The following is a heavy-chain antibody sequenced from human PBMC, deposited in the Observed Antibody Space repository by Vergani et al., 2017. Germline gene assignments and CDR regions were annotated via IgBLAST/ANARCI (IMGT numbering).Heavy chain of an antibody. Sequence: EVQLVESGGGLVQPGGSLRLSCAASGFTFSSYWMHWVRQAPGKGLVWVSRINSDGSSTSYADSVKGRFTISRDNAKNTLYLQVNSLRAEDTAVYYCARDLLPNYDFWSGYSHAYYYYYGMDVWGKGTTVTVSS. CDR3: ARDLLPNYDFWSGYSHAYYYYYGMDV. CDR2: INSDGSST. CDR1: GFTFSSYW. D-gene: IGHD3-3*01. J-gene: IGHJ6*04. V-gene: IGHV3-74*01.